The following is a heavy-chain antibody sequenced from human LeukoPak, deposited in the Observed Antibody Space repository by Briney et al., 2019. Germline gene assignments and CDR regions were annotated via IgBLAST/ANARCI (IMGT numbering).Heavy chain of an antibody. CDR2: IHDSGST. CDR3: ARAPLPAAKSDP. D-gene: IGHD2-2*01. V-gene: IGHV4-59*01. Sequence: SETLSLTCTVSGGSMSGYYWTWIRQPPGKGLEWIAYIHDSGSTIYSPTLKSRVTLSLDTSKNQFSLQVRSVTTADTAIYYCARAPLPAAKSDPWGQGILVTVSS. J-gene: IGHJ5*02. CDR1: GGSMSGYY.